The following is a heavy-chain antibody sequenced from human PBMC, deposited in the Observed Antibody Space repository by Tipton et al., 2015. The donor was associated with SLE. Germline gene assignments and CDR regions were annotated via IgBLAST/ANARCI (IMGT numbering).Heavy chain of an antibody. D-gene: IGHD2-15*01. CDR1: GDSISSSGYY. CDR2: VKYRGST. CDR3: ARDRGSLGAFDI. Sequence: TLSLTCTVSGDSISSSGYYWSWIRQPPGKGMEWIGEVKYRGSTNYNPSLKSRVTMSVDTSKNQFSLKLSSVTAADTAVYYCARDRGSLGAFDIWGQGTMVTVSS. J-gene: IGHJ3*02. V-gene: IGHV4-39*07.